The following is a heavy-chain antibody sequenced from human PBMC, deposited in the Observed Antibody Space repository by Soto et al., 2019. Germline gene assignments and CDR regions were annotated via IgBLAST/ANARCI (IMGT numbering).Heavy chain of an antibody. CDR1: GFTFSDHQ. J-gene: IGHJ4*02. D-gene: IGHD6-13*01. CDR3: TRDSNWSFDY. Sequence: PGGSLRLSCAASGFTFSDHQMDWVRQAPGKGLEWVGRARRKVDGYTTDYAASVNGRFTISRDDSRDSLYLQMSSLRTEDTAVYYCTRDSNWSFDYWGQGTLVTVSS. V-gene: IGHV3-72*01. CDR2: ARRKVDGYTT.